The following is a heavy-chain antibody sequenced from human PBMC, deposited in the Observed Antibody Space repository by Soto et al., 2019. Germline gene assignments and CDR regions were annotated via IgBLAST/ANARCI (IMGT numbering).Heavy chain of an antibody. Sequence: GGSLRLSCAASGFTFSSYAMHWVRQAPGKGLEWVAVISYDGSNKYYADSVKGRFTISRDNSKNTLYLQMNSLRAEDTAVYYCARDNSPWLPPRGPFDYWGQGTLVTVSS. J-gene: IGHJ4*02. D-gene: IGHD6-19*01. CDR3: ARDNSPWLPPRGPFDY. V-gene: IGHV3-30-3*01. CDR2: ISYDGSNK. CDR1: GFTFSSYA.